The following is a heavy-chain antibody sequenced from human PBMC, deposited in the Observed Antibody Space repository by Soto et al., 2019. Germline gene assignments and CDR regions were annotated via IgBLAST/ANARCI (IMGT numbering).Heavy chain of an antibody. CDR2: IYPIFGTA. V-gene: IGHV1-69*01. CDR3: ARDGGKDIVVVPAAEAFDY. CDR1: GVTFSSYA. J-gene: IGHJ4*02. Sequence: QVQLVQSGAEVKKPGSSVKLSCTASGVTFSSYAISWVRQAPGQGLEWMGGIYPIFGTANDAQKFQGRVTITADESTSTAYMELSSLRSEDTAVDYCARDGGKDIVVVPAAEAFDYWGQGTLVTVSS. D-gene: IGHD2-2*01.